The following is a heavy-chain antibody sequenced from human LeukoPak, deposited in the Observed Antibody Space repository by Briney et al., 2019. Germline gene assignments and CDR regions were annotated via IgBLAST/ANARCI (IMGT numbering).Heavy chain of an antibody. J-gene: IGHJ4*02. CDR1: GFTFSDSH. CDR2: VRNKVDDNRT. CDR3: SRQEASVHDY. D-gene: IGHD3-10*01. Sequence: GGSLKLSCVASGFTFSDSHIHWVRRASGKGLEWVGHVRNKVDDNRTAYGASVKGRFTISRDDSKNTAYLQMNSLGTEDTAVYYCSRQEASVHDYWGRGTLVTVSS. V-gene: IGHV3-73*01.